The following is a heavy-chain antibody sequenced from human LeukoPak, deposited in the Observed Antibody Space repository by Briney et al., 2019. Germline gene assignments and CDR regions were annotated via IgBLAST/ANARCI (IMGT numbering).Heavy chain of an antibody. CDR1: GDSISSYY. CDR2: IYYSGGT. J-gene: IGHJ4*02. D-gene: IGHD1-1*01. CDR3: ARRYDYFDY. V-gene: IGHV4-59*08. Sequence: SETLSLTCTVSGDSISSYYWSWIRQPPGKGLEWIGYIYYSGGTNYNPSLKSRVTISVDTSKNQFSLKLSSVTAADTAVYYCARRYDYFDYWGQGTLVTVSS.